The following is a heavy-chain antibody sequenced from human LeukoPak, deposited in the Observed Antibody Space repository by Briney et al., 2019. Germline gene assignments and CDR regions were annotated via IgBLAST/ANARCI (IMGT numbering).Heavy chain of an antibody. J-gene: IGHJ6*02. Sequence: SETLSLTCTVTGGFISSYYWSWIRQPPGKGLEWIGYIYYSGSTNYNPSLKSRVTISVDTSKNQFSLKLSSVTAADTAVYYCARTLYSSSWYYYYGMDVWGQGTTVTVSS. V-gene: IGHV4-59*08. CDR3: ARTLYSSSWYYYYGMDV. CDR2: IYYSGST. CDR1: GGFISSYY. D-gene: IGHD6-13*01.